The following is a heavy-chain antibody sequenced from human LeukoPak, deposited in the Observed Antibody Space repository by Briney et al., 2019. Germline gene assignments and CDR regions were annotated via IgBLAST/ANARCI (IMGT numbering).Heavy chain of an antibody. CDR2: MSGSGGSGT. D-gene: IGHD4-23*01. CDR3: AKGYYGGSATHFDS. CDR1: GFTFSTFA. J-gene: IGHJ4*02. Sequence: GGSLRLSCAASGFTFSTFAMSWVRQAPGKGLERVSVMSGSGGSGTYYADSVEGRFTISRDNSKNTLFLEMNSPRAEDTALYYCAKGYYGGSATHFDSWGQGIVVTVSS. V-gene: IGHV3-23*01.